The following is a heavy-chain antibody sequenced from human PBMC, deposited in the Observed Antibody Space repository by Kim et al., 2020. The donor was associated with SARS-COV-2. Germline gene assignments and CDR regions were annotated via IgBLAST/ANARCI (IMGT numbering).Heavy chain of an antibody. J-gene: IGHJ3*02. CDR3: AGQLVVTTIHDAFDI. CDR1: GYSFTSYW. CDR2: IYPGDSDP. V-gene: IGHV5-51*01. D-gene: IGHD2-21*02. Sequence: GESLKISCKGSGYSFTSYWIAWVRQMPGKGLEWMGIIYPGDSDPRYSPSFQGQVTISADKSISTAYLQWSSLKASDTAMYYCAGQLVVTTIHDAFDIWGQGTMVTVSS.